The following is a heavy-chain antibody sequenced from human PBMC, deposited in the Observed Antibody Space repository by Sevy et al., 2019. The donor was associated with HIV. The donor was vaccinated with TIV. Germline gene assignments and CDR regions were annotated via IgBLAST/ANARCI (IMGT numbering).Heavy chain of an antibody. Sequence: GGSLRLSCAASGFTFSSYRMTWVRQAPGKGLEWVSGISSTSAYINYADSVKGRFTISRDNAKNLLYLQMDSLRAEDPAVYYCARAVLEISTWRSDYWGQGTLVTVSS. J-gene: IGHJ4*02. CDR3: ARAVLEISTWRSDY. CDR1: GFTFSSYR. D-gene: IGHD1-1*01. CDR2: ISSTSAYI. V-gene: IGHV3-21*01.